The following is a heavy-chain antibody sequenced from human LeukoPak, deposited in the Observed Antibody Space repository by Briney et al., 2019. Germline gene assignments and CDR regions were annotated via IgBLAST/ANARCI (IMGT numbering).Heavy chain of an antibody. CDR2: IIPIFGTA. D-gene: IGHD2-15*01. V-gene: IGHV1-69*13. Sequence: SVKVSCKASGGTFSSYAISWVRQAPGQGLEWMGGIIPIFGTANYAQKFQGRVTITADESTSTAYMELSSLRSEDTAVYYCASQPLYCSGGSCRLLGTLDIWGQGTMVTVSS. J-gene: IGHJ3*02. CDR1: GGTFSSYA. CDR3: ASQPLYCSGGSCRLLGTLDI.